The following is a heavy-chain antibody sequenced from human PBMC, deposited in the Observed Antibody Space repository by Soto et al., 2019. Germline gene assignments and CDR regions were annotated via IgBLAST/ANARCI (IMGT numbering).Heavy chain of an antibody. D-gene: IGHD6-13*01. Sequence: QVQLVQSGAEVKKPGSSVKVSCKASGGTFSSYTISWVRQAPGQGLEWMGRIIPILGIANYAQKFQGRVTITADKSTSTAYMELSSLRYEDTAVYYCARALAAAGMGVWFAPWGQGSLVTVSS. CDR2: IIPILGIA. CDR1: GGTFSSYT. CDR3: ARALAAAGMGVWFAP. V-gene: IGHV1-69*02. J-gene: IGHJ5*02.